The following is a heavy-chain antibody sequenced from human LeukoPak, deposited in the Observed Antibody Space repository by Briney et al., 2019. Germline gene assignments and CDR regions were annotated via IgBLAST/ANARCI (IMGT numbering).Heavy chain of an antibody. Sequence: SETLTLTCTVSGGSISTYYWSWIRQPPGKGLEWIGYIYYTGSTNYNPSLKSRVTMSVDTSKNQFSLNLYSVTAADTAVYYCARHFDYWGQGTLVTVSS. CDR1: GGSISTYY. J-gene: IGHJ4*02. V-gene: IGHV4-59*08. CDR3: ARHFDY. CDR2: IYYTGST.